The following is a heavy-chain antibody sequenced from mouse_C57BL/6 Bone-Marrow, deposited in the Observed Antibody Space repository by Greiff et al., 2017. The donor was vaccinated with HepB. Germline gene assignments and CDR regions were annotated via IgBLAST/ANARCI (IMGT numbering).Heavy chain of an antibody. V-gene: IGHV7-1*01. Sequence: EVNVVESGGGLVQSGRSLRLSCATSGFTFSDFYMEWVRQAPGKGLEWIAASRNKANDYTTEYSASVKGRFIVSRDTSQSILYLQMNALRAEDTAIYYCARAFVTTVVADYWGQGTTLTVSS. CDR3: ARAFVTTVVADY. J-gene: IGHJ2*01. CDR2: SRNKANDYTT. CDR1: GFTFSDFY. D-gene: IGHD1-1*01.